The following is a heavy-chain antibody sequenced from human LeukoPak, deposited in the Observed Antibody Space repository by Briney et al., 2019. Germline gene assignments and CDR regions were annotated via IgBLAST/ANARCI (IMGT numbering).Heavy chain of an antibody. CDR1: GASVGSAGSY. CDR3: ARTQSQSGSYRYYFGY. Sequence: SETLSLTCTVSGASVGSAGSYWSWIRQHPGGGLEWIGYIYYISNTNYNPSLKSRVTMSVDPSKNQFSLKLNSVTAADTAVYYCARTQSQSGSYRYYFGYWGQGTLVTVSS. CDR2: IYYISNT. J-gene: IGHJ4*02. D-gene: IGHD1-26*01. V-gene: IGHV4-61*08.